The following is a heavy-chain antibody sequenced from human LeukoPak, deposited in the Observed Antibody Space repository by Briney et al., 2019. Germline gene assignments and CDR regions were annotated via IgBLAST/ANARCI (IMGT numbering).Heavy chain of an antibody. D-gene: IGHD2-21*01. V-gene: IGHV1-18*01. CDR2: ISAYNGNT. CDR3: ARESPSCGRDCYTDDYYYYYMDI. CDR1: GYSFFNYG. Sequence: GASVKVSCKASGYSFFNYGISWVRQAPGQGLEWMGWISAYNGNTNYAQKLQGRVTMTIDGSTRTVYMELRSLRSDDTAVYYCARESPSCGRDCYTDDYYYYYMDIWGKGTTVTVSS. J-gene: IGHJ6*03.